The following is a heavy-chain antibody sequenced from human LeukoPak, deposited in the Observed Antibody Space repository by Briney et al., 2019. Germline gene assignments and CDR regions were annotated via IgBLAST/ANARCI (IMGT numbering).Heavy chain of an antibody. CDR1: GFTFSSYA. D-gene: IGHD3-3*01. Sequence: GGSLRLSCAASGFTFSSYAMSWVRQAPGKGLEWVSAISGSGGSTYYADSVKGRFTISRDNSKNTLYLQMNSLRAEDTAVYYCAKGRYDFWSGYYRSYNDYWGQGTRVTVSS. CDR3: AKGRYDFWSGYYRSYNDY. V-gene: IGHV3-23*01. J-gene: IGHJ4*02. CDR2: ISGSGGST.